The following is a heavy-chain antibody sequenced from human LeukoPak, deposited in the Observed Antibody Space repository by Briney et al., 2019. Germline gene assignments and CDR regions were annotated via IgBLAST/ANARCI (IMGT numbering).Heavy chain of an antibody. CDR2: IYPGDSDT. Sequence: GESLKISCKGSGYSFTGYWIGWVRQMPGKGLEWMGIIYPGDSDTRYSPSFQGQVTISADKSIGTAYLQWSSLKASDTAMYYCARRIVVVPSAHHDAFDIWGQGTMVTVSS. D-gene: IGHD2-2*01. V-gene: IGHV5-51*01. CDR3: ARRIVVVPSAHHDAFDI. CDR1: GYSFTGYW. J-gene: IGHJ3*02.